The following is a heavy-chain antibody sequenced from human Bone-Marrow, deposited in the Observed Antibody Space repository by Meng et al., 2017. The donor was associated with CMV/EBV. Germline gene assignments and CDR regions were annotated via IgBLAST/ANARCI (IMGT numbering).Heavy chain of an antibody. Sequence: SVKVSCKASGGTFSSYAISWVRQAPGQGLEWMGGIIPIFGTANYAQKFQGRVTMTRNTSISTAYMELSSLRSEDTAVYYCARLIAREANWFDPWGQGTLVTVSS. J-gene: IGHJ5*02. CDR1: GGTFSSYA. D-gene: IGHD2-21*01. V-gene: IGHV1-69*05. CDR2: IIPIFGTA. CDR3: ARLIAREANWFDP.